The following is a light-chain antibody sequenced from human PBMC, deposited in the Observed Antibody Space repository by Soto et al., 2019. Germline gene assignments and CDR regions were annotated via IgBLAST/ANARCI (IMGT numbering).Light chain of an antibody. J-gene: IGLJ2*01. Sequence: QPVLTQSPSASASLGASVKLTCTLSSGHSSYAIAWHQQQPEKGPRYLMKLNSDGRHSKGDGIPDRFSGSSSGTERYLTISSLQSEDEADYYCQTWGTGILVFGGGTKVTVI. CDR3: QTWGTGILV. V-gene: IGLV4-69*01. CDR1: SGHSSYA. CDR2: LNSDGRH.